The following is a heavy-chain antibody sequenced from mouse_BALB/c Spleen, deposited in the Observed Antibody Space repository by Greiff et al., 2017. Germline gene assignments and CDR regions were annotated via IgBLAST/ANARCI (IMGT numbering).Heavy chain of an antibody. V-gene: IGHV3-2*02. Sequence: EVQLVESGPGLVKPSQSLSLTCTVTGYSITSDYAWNWIRQFPGNKLEWMGYISYSGSTSYNPSLKSRISITRDTSKNQFFLQLNSVTTEDTATCYCARSDGNYGFAYWGQGTLVTVSA. CDR1: GYSITSDYA. D-gene: IGHD2-1*01. CDR3: ARSDGNYGFAY. CDR2: ISYSGST. J-gene: IGHJ3*01.